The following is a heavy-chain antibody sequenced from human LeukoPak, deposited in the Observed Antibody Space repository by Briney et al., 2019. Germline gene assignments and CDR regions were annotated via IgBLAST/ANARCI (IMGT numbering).Heavy chain of an antibody. J-gene: IGHJ5*02. CDR2: INHSGST. CDR1: GGSFSGYY. D-gene: IGHD3-3*01. V-gene: IGHV4-34*01. Sequence: SETLSLTCAVYGGSFSGYYWSWIRHPPGKGLEWIGEINHSGSTNYNPSLKSRVTISVDTSKNQFSLKLSSVTAAVTAVYYCARPLRFLAFNWFDPWGQGTLVTVSS. CDR3: ARPLRFLAFNWFDP.